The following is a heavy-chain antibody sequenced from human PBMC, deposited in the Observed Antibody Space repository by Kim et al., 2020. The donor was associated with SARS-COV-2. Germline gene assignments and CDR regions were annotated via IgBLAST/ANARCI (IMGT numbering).Heavy chain of an antibody. D-gene: IGHD3-9*01. V-gene: IGHV4-61*02. CDR1: GGSISSGSYY. CDR2: IYTSGST. CDR3: ARLTYYDILTGYYAGWFDP. Sequence: SETLSLTCTVSGGSISSGSYYWSWIRQPAGKGLEWIGRIYTSGSTNYNPSLKSRVTISVDTSKNQFSLKLSSVTAADTAVYYCARLTYYDILTGYYAGWFDPWGQGTLVTVSS. J-gene: IGHJ5*02.